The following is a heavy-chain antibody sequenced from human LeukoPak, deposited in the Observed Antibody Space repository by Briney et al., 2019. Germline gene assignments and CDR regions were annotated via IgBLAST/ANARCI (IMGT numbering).Heavy chain of an antibody. CDR2: INSGSTI. V-gene: IGHV3-11*01. CDR3: ARGGGFGYSYGSGDGMDV. J-gene: IGHJ6*02. Sequence: GGSLRLSCAASGFTFSDYYMSWIRQAPGKGLEWVSYINSGSTIYYADSVKGRFTISRDNAKNSLYLQMNSLRAEDTAVYYCARGGGFGYSYGSGDGMDVWGQGTTVTVSS. D-gene: IGHD5-18*01. CDR1: GFTFSDYY.